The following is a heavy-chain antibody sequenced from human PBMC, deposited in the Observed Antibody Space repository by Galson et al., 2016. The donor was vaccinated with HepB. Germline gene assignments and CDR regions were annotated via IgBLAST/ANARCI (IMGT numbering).Heavy chain of an antibody. CDR3: GKDPNGDYVGAHDM. V-gene: IGHV3-23*01. J-gene: IGHJ3*02. Sequence: SGAEVKKPGESLRLSCAASGFTFSAYAMSWARQIPGKGLEWVAGIGAGGSKTYYADSVRGRFIISRDNSENTLYLQVSGLRAEDTAIYYCGKDPNGDYVGAHDMWGHGTMVVVSS. D-gene: IGHD4-17*01. CDR1: GFTFSAYA. CDR2: IGAGGSKT.